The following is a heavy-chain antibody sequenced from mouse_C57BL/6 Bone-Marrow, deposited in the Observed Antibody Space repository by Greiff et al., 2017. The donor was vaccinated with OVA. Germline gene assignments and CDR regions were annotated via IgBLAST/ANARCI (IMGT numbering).Heavy chain of an antibody. CDR3: ARDGYYVDY. CDR2: IDPEDGET. V-gene: IGHV14-2*01. CDR1: GFNIKDYY. Sequence: VHVKQSGAELVKPGASVKLSCTASGFNIKDYYMHWVKQRTEQGLEWIGRIDPEDGETKYAPKVQGKATITADTSSNTAYLQLSSLTSEDTAVYYCARDGYYVDYWGQGTTLTVSS. D-gene: IGHD2-3*01. J-gene: IGHJ2*01.